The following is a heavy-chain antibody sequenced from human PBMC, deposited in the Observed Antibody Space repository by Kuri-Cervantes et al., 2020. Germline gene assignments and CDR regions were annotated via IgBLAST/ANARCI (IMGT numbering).Heavy chain of an antibody. CDR3: ARNYNWNDVFSGGFDP. Sequence: ASVKVSCKASGYTFTSYDINWVRQATGQGLEWMGWMNPNSGNTGYAQKFQGRVTITADESTSTAYMELSSLRSEDTAVYYCARNYNWNDVFSGGFDPWGQGTLVTVSS. J-gene: IGHJ5*02. D-gene: IGHD1-1*01. V-gene: IGHV1-8*01. CDR1: GYTFTSYD. CDR2: MNPNSGNT.